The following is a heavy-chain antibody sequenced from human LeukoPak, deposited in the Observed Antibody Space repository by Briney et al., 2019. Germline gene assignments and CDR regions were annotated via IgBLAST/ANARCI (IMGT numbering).Heavy chain of an antibody. V-gene: IGHV3-74*01. CDR1: GFTFSSYW. J-gene: IGHJ5*02. CDR3: ARGDGHYSWFDP. CDR2: INSDGSST. Sequence: PGGSLRLSCEVSGFTFSSYWMNWVRQAPGKGLVWVSRINSDGSSTSYADSVKGRFTISRDNAKNTLYLQMNSLRAEDTAVHYCARGDGHYSWFDPWGQGTLVTVSS.